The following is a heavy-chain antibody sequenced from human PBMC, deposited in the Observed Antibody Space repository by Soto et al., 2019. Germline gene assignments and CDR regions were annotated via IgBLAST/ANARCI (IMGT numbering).Heavy chain of an antibody. V-gene: IGHV1-69*06. D-gene: IGHD2-21*02. Sequence: QVYLVQSGAEVKKPGSSVKISCKASGGIFSSNTINWVRQAAGQGLEWMGGIIPLFGTATYAEKFQGRVTITADKSTKTEYMELTSLRSEDTAVYYCASKAACGGDCYALDSWGQGTLVTVSS. CDR3: ASKAACGGDCYALDS. CDR2: IIPLFGTA. J-gene: IGHJ4*02. CDR1: GGIFSSNT.